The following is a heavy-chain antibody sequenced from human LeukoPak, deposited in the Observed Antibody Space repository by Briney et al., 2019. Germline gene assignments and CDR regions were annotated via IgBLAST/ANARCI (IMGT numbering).Heavy chain of an antibody. CDR1: GGSISSYY. V-gene: IGHV4-59*08. Sequence: SETLSLTCTVSGGSISSYYWSWIRQPPGKGLEWIGYIYYSGSTNYNPSLKSRVTISVDTSKNQFSLKLSSVTAADTAVYYCARRGHYDILTGYPYGMDVWGQGTTVTVSS. D-gene: IGHD3-9*01. CDR3: ARRGHYDILTGYPYGMDV. J-gene: IGHJ6*02. CDR2: IYYSGST.